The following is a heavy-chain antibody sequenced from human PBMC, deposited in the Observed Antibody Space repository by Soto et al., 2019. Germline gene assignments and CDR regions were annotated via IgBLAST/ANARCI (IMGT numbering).Heavy chain of an antibody. CDR3: ARGLLLGYCSSTSCYPPDV. CDR2: IIPIFGTE. J-gene: IGHJ6*02. Sequence: SVKVSCKASGGTFSSYAISWVRQAPEQGLEWMGGIIPIFGTENYAQKFQGRVTITAAESTSTAYMELSSLRSEDTAVYYCARGLLLGYCSSTSCYPPDVWGQGTTVTV. CDR1: GGTFSSYA. V-gene: IGHV1-69*13. D-gene: IGHD2-2*01.